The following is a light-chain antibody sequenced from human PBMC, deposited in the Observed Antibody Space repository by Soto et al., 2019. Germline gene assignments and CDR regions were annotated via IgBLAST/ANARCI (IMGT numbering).Light chain of an antibody. CDR3: QQYNSYPLT. Sequence: DIQMTQSPSTLSASVGDRVTITCRASQSISSWLAWYQQKPGKAPKLLIYKASSLESEVPSRFSGSGSGTEFTLTISSLQPDDFAPYYCQQYNSYPLTFGGGTKVDIK. V-gene: IGKV1-5*03. CDR1: QSISSW. J-gene: IGKJ4*01. CDR2: KAS.